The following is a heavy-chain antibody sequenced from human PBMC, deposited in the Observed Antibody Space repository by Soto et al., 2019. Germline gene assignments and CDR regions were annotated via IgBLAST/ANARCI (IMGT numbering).Heavy chain of an antibody. V-gene: IGHV4-34*01. CDR3: ARGLYSGSYYAPFDY. D-gene: IGHD1-26*01. J-gene: IGHJ4*02. CDR1: GGSFSGYY. CDR2: INHSGST. Sequence: QVQLQQWGAGLLKPSETLSLTCAVYGGSFSGYYWSWIRQPPGKGLEWIGEINHSGSTNYNPSLKSRLPISVDTSKNQFSLKLSSVTAADTAVYYCARGLYSGSYYAPFDYWGQGTLVTVSS.